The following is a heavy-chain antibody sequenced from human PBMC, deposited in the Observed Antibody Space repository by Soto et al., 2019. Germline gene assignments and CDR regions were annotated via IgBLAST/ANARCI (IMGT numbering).Heavy chain of an antibody. V-gene: IGHV4-39*01. J-gene: IGHJ4*02. Sequence: SETLSLTCTVSGDSISSSNYFWGWIRQPPGKGLEWIGTIFYSGSTYYNPSLKSRVTISVDTSKNQFSLRLTSVTAADTALYYCARRYGWLYFDYWGQGSLVTSPQ. CDR1: GDSISSSNYF. D-gene: IGHD6-19*01. CDR3: ARRYGWLYFDY. CDR2: IFYSGST.